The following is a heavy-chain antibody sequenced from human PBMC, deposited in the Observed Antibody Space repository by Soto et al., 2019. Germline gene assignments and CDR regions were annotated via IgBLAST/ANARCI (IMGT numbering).Heavy chain of an antibody. D-gene: IGHD1-26*01. J-gene: IGHJ4*02. Sequence: EVQLVESGGGLVQPGRSLRLSCAASGFTFDDYAMHWVRQAPGKGLEWVSGISWDSGSIGYADSVKGRFTISRDNAKNSLYLQMNSLRDEDTALYYCAKGPHGLWGANDYWGQGTLVTVSS. CDR3: AKGPHGLWGANDY. CDR2: ISWDSGSI. V-gene: IGHV3-9*01. CDR1: GFTFDDYA.